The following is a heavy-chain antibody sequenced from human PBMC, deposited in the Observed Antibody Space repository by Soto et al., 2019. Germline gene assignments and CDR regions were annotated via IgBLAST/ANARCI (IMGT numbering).Heavy chain of an antibody. CDR1: GFTFSSYA. J-gene: IGHJ6*02. V-gene: IGHV3-23*01. D-gene: IGHD2-2*02. Sequence: EVQLLESGAGLVQPGGSLRLSCAASGFTFSSYAMSWVRQAPGKGLEWVSAISGSGGSTYYADSVKGRFTISRDNSKNTLYLQMNSLRAEDTAVYYCAKGDVVPAAIPDYYYYGMDVWGQGTTVTVSS. CDR2: ISGSGGST. CDR3: AKGDVVPAAIPDYYYYGMDV.